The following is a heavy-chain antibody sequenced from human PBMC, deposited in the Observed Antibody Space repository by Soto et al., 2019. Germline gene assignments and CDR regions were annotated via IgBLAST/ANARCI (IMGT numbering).Heavy chain of an antibody. J-gene: IGHJ6*01. CDR3: AKDGWRHPDAGYYYYYGIDV. CDR1: GFTFSSYG. V-gene: IGHV3-30*18. D-gene: IGHD2-15*01. Sequence: QVQLVESGGDVVQPGRSLRLSCAASGFTFSSYGMHWVRQAPGKGLEWVAVISYDGSNKYYADSVKGRFTISRDNSKNTLYLQMYSLRAEDTAVYYCAKDGWRHPDAGYYYYYGIDVGGQATTVT. CDR2: ISYDGSNK.